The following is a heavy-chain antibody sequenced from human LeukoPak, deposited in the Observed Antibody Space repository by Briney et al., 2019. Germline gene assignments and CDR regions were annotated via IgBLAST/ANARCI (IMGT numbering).Heavy chain of an antibody. Sequence: PSETLSLTCTVSGGSISSSSNYWGWIRPSPGKGLEWIGSVYYSGSTYYNPSVKSRVTISVDTSKNQFSLNLSSVTAADTAVYFCARNGSIAVTGIGRPNAFDIWGQGTMVTVAS. CDR2: VYYSGST. CDR3: ARNGSIAVTGIGRPNAFDI. V-gene: IGHV4-39*01. CDR1: GGSISSSSNY. D-gene: IGHD6-19*01. J-gene: IGHJ3*02.